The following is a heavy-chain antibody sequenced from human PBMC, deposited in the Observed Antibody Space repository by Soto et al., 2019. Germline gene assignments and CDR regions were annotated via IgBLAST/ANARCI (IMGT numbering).Heavy chain of an antibody. D-gene: IGHD3-3*01. CDR3: AIGRQHFDFWCLDY. CDR1: GFIFSNYA. V-gene: IGHV3-23*01. Sequence: EMQLLESGGDLVQPGGSLRLSCAASGFIFSNYAMNWVRQAPGKGLEWVAAISGRGGSSYYADSVRGRFTISRDNSKDTLFLEMNSLRAEDTALFYCAIGRQHFDFWCLDYWGQGTLVTVSA. J-gene: IGHJ4*02. CDR2: ISGRGGSS.